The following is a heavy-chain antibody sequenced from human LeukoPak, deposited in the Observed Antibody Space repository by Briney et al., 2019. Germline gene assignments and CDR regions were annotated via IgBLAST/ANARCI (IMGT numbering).Heavy chain of an antibody. CDR1: GFTFDDYA. CDR3: AKGRSPGIAAAGDY. V-gene: IGHV3-9*03. Sequence: GGSLRLSCAASGFTFDDYAMHWVRQAPGKGLEWVSGINWNSGTIGYADSVKGRFTISRDNAKNSLYLQMNSLTAEDMAFYYCAKGRSPGIAAAGDYWGQGTLVTVSS. CDR2: INWNSGTI. J-gene: IGHJ4*02. D-gene: IGHD6-13*01.